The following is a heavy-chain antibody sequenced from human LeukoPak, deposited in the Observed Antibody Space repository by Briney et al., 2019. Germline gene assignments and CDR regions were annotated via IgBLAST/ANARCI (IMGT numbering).Heavy chain of an antibody. Sequence: ASVKVSCKASGYTFTGYYMHWVRQAPAQGLEWMGWINPNSGGTNYAQKFQGRVTMTRDTSISTAYMELSRLRSDDTAVYYCARGPPVVVVPAATVVWFDPWGQGTLVTVSS. CDR3: ARGPPVVVVPAATVVWFDP. D-gene: IGHD2-2*01. V-gene: IGHV1-2*02. CDR2: INPNSGGT. CDR1: GYTFTGYY. J-gene: IGHJ5*02.